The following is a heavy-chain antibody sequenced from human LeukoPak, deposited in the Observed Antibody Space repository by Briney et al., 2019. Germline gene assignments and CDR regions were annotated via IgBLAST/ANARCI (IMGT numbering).Heavy chain of an antibody. CDR3: ARDRRVRVAAGLATSYQYYGMDV. CDR1: GGSITGYY. Sequence: KPSETLSLTCTVSGGSITGYYWSWIRQPPGKGLEWIGYIYYSGSTNYKPSLKSRVTISVDTSKNQFSLKLSSVTAADTAVYYCARDRRVRVAAGLATSYQYYGMDVWGQGTTVTVSS. D-gene: IGHD6-13*01. CDR2: IYYSGST. V-gene: IGHV4-59*01. J-gene: IGHJ6*02.